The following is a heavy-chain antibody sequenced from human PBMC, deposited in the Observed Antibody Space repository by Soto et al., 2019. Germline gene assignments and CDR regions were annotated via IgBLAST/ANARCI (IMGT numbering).Heavy chain of an antibody. D-gene: IGHD3-10*01. V-gene: IGHV3-48*01. CDR1: GFTFSSYS. CDR3: ARANYYGSPGDFDY. J-gene: IGHJ4*02. Sequence: EVQLVESEGGLVQPGGSLRLSCAASGFTFSSYSMNWVRQAPGKGLEWVSYISSSSSTIYYADSVKGRFTISRDNAKNSLYLQMNSLRAEDTAVYYCARANYYGSPGDFDYWGQGTLVIVSS. CDR2: ISSSSSTI.